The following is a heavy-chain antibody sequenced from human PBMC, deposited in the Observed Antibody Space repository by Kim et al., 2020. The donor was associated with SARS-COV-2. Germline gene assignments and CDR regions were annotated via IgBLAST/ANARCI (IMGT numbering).Heavy chain of an antibody. V-gene: IGHV3-73*01. D-gene: IGHD6-19*01. J-gene: IGHJ6*02. Sequence: GGSLRLSCAASGFTFSGSAMHWVRQASGKGLEWVGRIRSKANSYATAYAASVKGRFTISRDDSKNTAYLQMNSLKTEDTAVYYCTRQHPGSGWPHYYYYYGMDVWGQGTTVTVSS. CDR3: TRQHPGSGWPHYYYYYGMDV. CDR1: GFTFSGSA. CDR2: IRSKANSYAT.